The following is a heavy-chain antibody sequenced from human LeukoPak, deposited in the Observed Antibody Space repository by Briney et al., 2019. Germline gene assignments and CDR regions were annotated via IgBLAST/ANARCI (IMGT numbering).Heavy chain of an antibody. CDR3: ARLRDDYNYGYFDY. Sequence: GASVKVSCKASGYTFTGYYIHWVRQAPGQGLEWMGWINPNSGGTNYAQKFQGRVTMTRDTSITTAYMDLSRLRSDDTAVYYCARLRDDYNYGYFDYWGQGTLVIVSS. CDR2: INPNSGGT. CDR1: GYTFTGYY. D-gene: IGHD5-24*01. V-gene: IGHV1-2*02. J-gene: IGHJ4*02.